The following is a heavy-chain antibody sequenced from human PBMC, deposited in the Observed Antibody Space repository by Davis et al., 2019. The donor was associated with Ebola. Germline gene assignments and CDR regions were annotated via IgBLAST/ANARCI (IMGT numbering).Heavy chain of an antibody. D-gene: IGHD2-15*01. Sequence: AASVKVSCKASTYTFSTYSINWVRQAPGQGLEWMGWISAYNGNTNYAQKFQGRVTMTRDTSTSTVYMELSSLRSEDTAVYYCAREIVVVVAATGYYYYGMDVWGKGTTVTVSS. CDR3: AREIVVVVAATGYYYYGMDV. J-gene: IGHJ6*04. CDR1: TYTFSTYS. V-gene: IGHV1-18*01. CDR2: ISAYNGNT.